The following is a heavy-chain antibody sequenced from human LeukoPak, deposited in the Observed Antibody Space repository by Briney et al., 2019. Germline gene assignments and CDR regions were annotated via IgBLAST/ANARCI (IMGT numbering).Heavy chain of an antibody. V-gene: IGHV1-3*01. CDR3: ARDPPYGSLFDY. J-gene: IGHJ4*02. D-gene: IGHD4-17*01. CDR1: GYTFTSYD. Sequence: ASVTVSCTASGYTFTSYDINWVRQATGQGLEWMGWINAGNGNTKYSQKFQGRVTITRDTSASTAYMELSSLRSEDTAVYYCARDPPYGSLFDYWGQGTLVTVSS. CDR2: INAGNGNT.